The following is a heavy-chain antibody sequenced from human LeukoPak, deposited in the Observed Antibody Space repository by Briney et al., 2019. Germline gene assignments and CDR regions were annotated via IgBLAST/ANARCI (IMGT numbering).Heavy chain of an antibody. V-gene: IGHV3-33*01. CDR2: IWYDGSNT. CDR1: GFTFSSHG. J-gene: IGHJ3*02. D-gene: IGHD3-22*01. Sequence: GGSLRLSCAASGFTFSSHGMRWVRQAPGKGLEWVAVIWYDGSNTYYVDSVKGRFTISRDNSKNTLYLQMNSLRAEDTAVYYCARGQYYDPSGGTHDAFDIWGQGTMVTVSS. CDR3: ARGQYYDPSGGTHDAFDI.